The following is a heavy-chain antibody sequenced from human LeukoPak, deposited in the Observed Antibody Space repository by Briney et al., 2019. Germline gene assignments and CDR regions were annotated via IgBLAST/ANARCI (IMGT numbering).Heavy chain of an antibody. CDR1: GGSISSTNYD. Sequence: SETLSLTCSVSGGSISSTNYDWGWIRQPPGKGLEWIGNIYYSGSTYYNPSLKSRVTISVDTSKNQFSLKLSSVTAADTAVYYCAREAPYYYDSSGYYEFDPWGQGTLVTVSS. CDR2: IYYSGST. J-gene: IGHJ5*02. CDR3: AREAPYYYDSSGYYEFDP. D-gene: IGHD3-22*01. V-gene: IGHV4-39*07.